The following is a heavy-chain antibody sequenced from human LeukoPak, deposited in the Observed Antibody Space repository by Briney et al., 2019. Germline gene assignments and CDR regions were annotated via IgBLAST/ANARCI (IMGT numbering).Heavy chain of an antibody. CDR1: GFTFSDYY. V-gene: IGHV3-11*04. D-gene: IGHD5-12*01. CDR3: AREGSSFGGYERLDY. CDR2: ISSSGSNI. J-gene: IGHJ4*02. Sequence: GGSLRLSCAASGFTFSDYYMSWIRQAPGKGLEWVSYISSSGSNIYYADSMKGRFTISRDNAKNSLYLQMNSLRAEDTAVYYCAREGSSFGGYERLDYWGQGTWSPSPQ.